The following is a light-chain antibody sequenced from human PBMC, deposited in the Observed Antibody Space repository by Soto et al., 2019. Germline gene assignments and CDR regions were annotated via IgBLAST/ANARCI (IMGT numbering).Light chain of an antibody. V-gene: IGKV3-20*01. CDR1: QSVSSSY. J-gene: IGKJ1*01. Sequence: EIVLTQSPGTLSLSPGERATLSCRASQSVSSSYLAWYQQKPGQAPMLLIYGATSRATGIPDSFSGSGSGTEITLNISGLEAEDCAVYYCQQYGNSSWTCGQGTKVDIK. CDR2: GAT. CDR3: QQYGNSSWT.